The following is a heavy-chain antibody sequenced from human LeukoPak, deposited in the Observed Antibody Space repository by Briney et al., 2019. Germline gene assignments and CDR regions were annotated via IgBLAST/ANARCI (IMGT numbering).Heavy chain of an antibody. J-gene: IGHJ4*02. CDR2: ISPYNGNT. V-gene: IGHV1-18*01. CDR3: AREMATIVNQFDY. D-gene: IGHD5-24*01. CDR1: GYTFTSYG. Sequence: ASVKVSCKASGYTFTSYGISWVGQAPGQGLEWMGWISPYNGNTNYAQKLQGRVTMTTDTSTTTAYMELRSPRSDDTAVYYCAREMATIVNQFDYWGQGTLVTVSS.